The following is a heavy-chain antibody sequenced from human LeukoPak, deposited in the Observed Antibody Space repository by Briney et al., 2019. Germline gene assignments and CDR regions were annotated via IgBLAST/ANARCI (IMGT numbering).Heavy chain of an antibody. CDR1: GFTLSQYW. D-gene: IGHD2-15*01. V-gene: IGHV3-74*01. CDR2: VNEDGSRI. J-gene: IGHJ4*02. Sequence: GGSLRLSCSASGFTLSQYWMHWVRQAPGKGLVWVARVNEDGSRIDHADSVRGRFTISRDITKSTLFLQMNSFRVEDSAIYYCVRDFGGEDDYWGQGILVTVPS. CDR3: VRDFGGEDDY.